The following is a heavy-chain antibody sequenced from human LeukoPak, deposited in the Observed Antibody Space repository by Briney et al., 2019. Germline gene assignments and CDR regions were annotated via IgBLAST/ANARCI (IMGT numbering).Heavy chain of an antibody. D-gene: IGHD3-22*01. V-gene: IGHV1-18*01. CDR1: GYTFTSYG. CDR3: ARPQNAYYYDSSGYFDY. CDR2: ISAYNGYT. Sequence: GASVKVSCKASGYTFTSYGISWVRQAPGQGLEWMGWISAYNGYTNYAQKLQGRVTMTTDTSTSTAYMELRSLRSDDTAVYYCARPQNAYYYDSSGYFDYWGQGTLVTVSS. J-gene: IGHJ4*02.